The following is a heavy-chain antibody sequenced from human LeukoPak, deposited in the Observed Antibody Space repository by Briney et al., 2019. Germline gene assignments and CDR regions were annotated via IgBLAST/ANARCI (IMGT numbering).Heavy chain of an antibody. CDR2: ISYDGSNK. D-gene: IGHD3/OR15-3a*01. J-gene: IGHJ4*02. CDR1: GFTFSSYA. V-gene: IGHV3-30-3*01. CDR3: AREPDWNYLDY. Sequence: GTSLRLSCAASGFTFSSYAMHWVRQAPGKGLEWVAVISYDGSNKYYADSVKGRFTISRDNSKNTLYLQMNSLRAEDTAVYYCAREPDWNYLDYWGQGTLVTVSS.